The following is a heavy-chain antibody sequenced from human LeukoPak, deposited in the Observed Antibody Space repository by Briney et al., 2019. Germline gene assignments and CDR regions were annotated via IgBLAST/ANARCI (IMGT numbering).Heavy chain of an antibody. J-gene: IGHJ4*02. Sequence: GASVKVSCKASGYTFTTYGISWVRQAPGQGLEWMGWISPYNGNTNYAQTLQGRVTMTTDTSTSTAYMELRSLRSDDTAVYYCARDPYGDPRYYYFDYWGQGTLVTVSS. CDR3: ARDPYGDPRYYYFDY. D-gene: IGHD4-17*01. V-gene: IGHV1-18*01. CDR1: GYTFTTYG. CDR2: ISPYNGNT.